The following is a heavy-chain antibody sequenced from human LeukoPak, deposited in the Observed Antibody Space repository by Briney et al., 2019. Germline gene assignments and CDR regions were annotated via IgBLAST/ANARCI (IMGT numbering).Heavy chain of an antibody. Sequence: SETLSLTCTVSGGSISDYYWGWIRHPPGKGLEWIGHIFGNVSPNYNPSLKSRVTISVDTSKNQFSLKLSSVTAADTAVYYCARRPKVVPAYGMDVWGQGTTVTVSS. CDR3: ARRPKVVPAYGMDV. CDR2: IFGNVSP. D-gene: IGHD2-2*01. J-gene: IGHJ6*02. V-gene: IGHV4-4*09. CDR1: GGSISDYY.